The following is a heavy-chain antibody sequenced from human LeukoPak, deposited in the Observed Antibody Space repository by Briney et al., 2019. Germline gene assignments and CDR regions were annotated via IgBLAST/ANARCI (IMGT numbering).Heavy chain of an antibody. J-gene: IGHJ4*02. Sequence: GGSLRLSCAASGFTFSSYSMNWVRPAPGKGRDWVSSISSSSSYIYYADSVKGRFTISRDKAKNSLYLQMNSLRAEDTAVYYCARGRVISSGKDYWGQGTLVTVSS. D-gene: IGHD6-19*01. V-gene: IGHV3-21*01. CDR2: ISSSSSYI. CDR1: GFTFSSYS. CDR3: ARGRVISSGKDY.